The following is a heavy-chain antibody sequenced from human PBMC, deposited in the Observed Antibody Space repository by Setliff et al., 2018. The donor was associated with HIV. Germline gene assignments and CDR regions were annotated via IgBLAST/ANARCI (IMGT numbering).Heavy chain of an antibody. CDR3: ARAGGLRMDRGVVSDY. Sequence: ASVKVSCKASGYTFTRYYMHWVRQAPGQGLEWMGMISPSGISTSYAQKFQGRVTMTRDTSTSTAYMELSGLISEDAAVYYCARAGGLRMDRGVVSDYWGQGTLVTVSS. CDR2: ISPSGIST. CDR1: GYTFTRYY. J-gene: IGHJ4*02. D-gene: IGHD3-10*01. V-gene: IGHV1-46*01.